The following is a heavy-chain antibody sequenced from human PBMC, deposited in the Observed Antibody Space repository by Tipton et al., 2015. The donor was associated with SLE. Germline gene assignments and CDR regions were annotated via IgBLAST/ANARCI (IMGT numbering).Heavy chain of an antibody. J-gene: IGHJ5*02. CDR2: IYHSGST. CDR1: GYSISSGYY. CDR3: VRGYGSGSYYNGFDP. D-gene: IGHD3-10*01. Sequence: TLSLTCAVSGYSISSGYYWGWIRQPPGKGLEWIGSIYHSGSTYYNPSLKSRVTISVDTSKNQFSLKLSSVTAADTAVYYCVRGYGSGSYYNGFDPWGQGTLVTVSA. V-gene: IGHV4-38-2*01.